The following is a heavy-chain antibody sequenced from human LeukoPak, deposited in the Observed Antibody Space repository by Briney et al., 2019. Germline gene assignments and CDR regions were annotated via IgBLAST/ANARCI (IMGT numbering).Heavy chain of an antibody. Sequence: ASVKVSCTASGGTFSSYAISWVRQAPGQGLEWMGRIIPILGIANYAQKFQGRVTITADKSTSTAYMELSGLRSEDTAVYYCATPGGNSGTWDIWGQGTLVTVSS. CDR2: IIPILGIA. D-gene: IGHD1-26*01. CDR1: GGTFSSYA. J-gene: IGHJ4*02. CDR3: ATPGGNSGTWDI. V-gene: IGHV1-69*04.